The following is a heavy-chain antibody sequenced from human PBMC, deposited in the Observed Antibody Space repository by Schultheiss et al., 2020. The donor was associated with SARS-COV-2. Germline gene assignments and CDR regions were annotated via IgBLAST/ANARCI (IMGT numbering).Heavy chain of an antibody. V-gene: IGHV4-61*08. CDR1: GGSVSSGGYY. Sequence: SETLSLTCTVSGGSVSSGGYYWSWIRQHPGKGLEWIGYIYYSGSTNYNPSLKSRVTISVDTSKNQFSLSLSSLTAADTAVYYCARVYDGPFTIFGVVSYYYYYYGMDVWGQGTTVTVSS. CDR3: ARVYDGPFTIFGVVSYYYYYYGMDV. D-gene: IGHD3-3*01. J-gene: IGHJ6*02. CDR2: IYYSGST.